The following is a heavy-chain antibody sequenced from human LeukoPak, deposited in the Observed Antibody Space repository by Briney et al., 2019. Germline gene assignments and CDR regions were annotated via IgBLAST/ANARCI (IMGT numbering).Heavy chain of an antibody. J-gene: IGHJ3*02. D-gene: IGHD2-2*01. CDR3: ARDQGDIVVVPAAMPLRDAFDI. V-gene: IGHV4-39*07. CDR1: GGSISRSSYY. CDR2: IYYSGST. Sequence: SETLSLTCTVPGGSISRSSYYWGWIRQPPGKGLEWIGSIYYSGSTYYNPSLKSRVTISVDTSKNQFSLKLSSVTAADTAVYYCARDQGDIVVVPAAMPLRDAFDIWGQGTMVTVSS.